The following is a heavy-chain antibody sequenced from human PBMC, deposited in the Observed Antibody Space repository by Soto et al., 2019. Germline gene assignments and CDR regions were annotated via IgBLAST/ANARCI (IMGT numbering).Heavy chain of an antibody. CDR3: ARGGGYVEALDY. J-gene: IGHJ4*02. CDR1: GGSISSSSYY. CDR2: IYYSGST. V-gene: IGHV4-39*01. Sequence: PSETLSLTCTVSGGSISSSSYYWGWIRQPPGKGLEWIGSIYYSGSTYYNPSLKSRVTISVDTSKNQFSLKLSSVTAADTAVYYCARGGGYVEALDYWGQGTLVTVSS. D-gene: IGHD5-12*01.